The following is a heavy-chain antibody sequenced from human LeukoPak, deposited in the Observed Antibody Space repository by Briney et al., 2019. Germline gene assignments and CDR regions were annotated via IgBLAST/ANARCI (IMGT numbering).Heavy chain of an antibody. CDR2: IIPIFGTA. D-gene: IGHD4-17*01. J-gene: IGHJ5*02. V-gene: IGHV1-69*05. CDR1: GGTFSSYA. CDR3: ARTQTYVDLNCFDT. Sequence: SLKVSCKTSGGTFSSYAISWVRQAPGQGLEWMGGIIPIFGTANYAQKFQGRVTITTDESTSTASMELSSLRSEDTAVYYFARTQTYVDLNCFDTWGQGTLVTVSS.